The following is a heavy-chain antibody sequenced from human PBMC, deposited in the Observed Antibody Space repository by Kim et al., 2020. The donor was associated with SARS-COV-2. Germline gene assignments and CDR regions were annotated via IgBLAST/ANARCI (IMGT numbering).Heavy chain of an antibody. CDR3: ASGSGFTTASFDY. Sequence: YAQKFQGRVTMTRDTSTSTVYMELSSLRSEDTAVYYCASGSGFTTASFDYWGQGTLVTVSS. J-gene: IGHJ4*02. V-gene: IGHV1-46*01. D-gene: IGHD5-12*01.